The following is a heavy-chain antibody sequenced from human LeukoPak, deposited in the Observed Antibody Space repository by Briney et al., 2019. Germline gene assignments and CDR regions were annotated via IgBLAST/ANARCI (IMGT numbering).Heavy chain of an antibody. CDR3: ARLWSGYNFDY. CDR1: GYSISSGFH. J-gene: IGHJ4*02. Sequence: PSETLSLTCGVSGYSISSGFHWGWIRQPPGKGLQWIGSLYYTGSAEYNPSLKSRLTMSMDKSKNQFSLKLNSVTAADTAVYYCARLWSGYNFDYWGQGTLVTVSS. CDR2: LYYTGSA. V-gene: IGHV4-38-2*01. D-gene: IGHD5-24*01.